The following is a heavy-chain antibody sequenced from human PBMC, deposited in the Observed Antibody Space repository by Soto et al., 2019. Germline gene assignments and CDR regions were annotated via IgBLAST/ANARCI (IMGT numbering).Heavy chain of an antibody. CDR1: GGSISSYY. CDR3: ARQVVRYFDWGDAFDI. CDR2: INYRGST. J-gene: IGHJ3*02. Sequence: QVQLQESGPGLVKPSETLSLTCTVSGGSISSYYWTWIRQPPGKGLEWIGYINYRGSTNYNPSLKSRVTISVDTSKNQFSLKMSSVTAADTAVYYCARQVVRYFDWGDAFDIWGQGTMVTVSS. V-gene: IGHV4-59*08. D-gene: IGHD3-9*01.